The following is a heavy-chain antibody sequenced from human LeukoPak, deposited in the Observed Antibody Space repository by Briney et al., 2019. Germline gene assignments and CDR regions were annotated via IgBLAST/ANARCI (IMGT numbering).Heavy chain of an antibody. J-gene: IGHJ6*03. Sequence: GESLKLSCETSRYNFLTFWIAWVRQMPGKGLDWMGVIYPGDSDTRYSPSFQGQVSISVDTSLSTAYLQWRSLRASDTAMYYCARLLDYDSTYYYMDVWGIGTSVIVS. CDR1: RYNFLTFW. D-gene: IGHD4-17*01. CDR3: ARLLDYDSTYYYMDV. CDR2: IYPGDSDT. V-gene: IGHV5-51*01.